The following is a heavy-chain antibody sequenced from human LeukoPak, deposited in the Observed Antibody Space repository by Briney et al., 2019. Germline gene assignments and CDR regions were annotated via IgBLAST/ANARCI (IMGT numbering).Heavy chain of an antibody. V-gene: IGHV3-33*06. CDR2: IWYDGSNK. D-gene: IGHD6-19*01. CDR1: GFTFSSYG. J-gene: IGHJ4*02. Sequence: GRSLRLSCAASGFTFSSYGMHWVRQAPGKGLEWVAVIWYDGSNKYYTDSVKGRFTISRDNSKNTLYLQMNSLRAEDTAVYYCAKAGSGWYGYFDYWGQGTLVTVSS. CDR3: AKAGSGWYGYFDY.